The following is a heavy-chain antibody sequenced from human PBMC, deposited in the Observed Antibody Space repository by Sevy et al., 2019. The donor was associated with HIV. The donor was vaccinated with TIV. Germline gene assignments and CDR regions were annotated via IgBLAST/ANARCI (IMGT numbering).Heavy chain of an antibody. CDR3: ARRSSGWYRYFDY. CDR2: IYHSGST. CDR1: GGSISSSNW. Sequence: SETLSLTCAVSGGSISSSNWWSWVRQPPGKGLEWIGEIYHSGSTNYNPSLKSRVTISVDKSKNQFSLKLSSVTAADTAVYYCARRSSGWYRYFDYWGQGTLVTVSS. V-gene: IGHV4-4*02. J-gene: IGHJ4*02. D-gene: IGHD6-19*01.